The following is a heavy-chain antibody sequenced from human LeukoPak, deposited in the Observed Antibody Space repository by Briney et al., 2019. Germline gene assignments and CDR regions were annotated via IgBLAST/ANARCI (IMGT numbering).Heavy chain of an antibody. CDR2: NSGGST. CDR3: ARDLSSVGLRNWFDP. Sequence: GGSLRLSCAASGFTVSNYMTWVRQAPGKGLEWVSVNSGGSTYYADSVKGRFTISRDTSKNTLYLQMNSLRAEDTAVYYCARDLSSVGLRNWFDPWGQGTLVTVSS. CDR1: GFTVSNY. J-gene: IGHJ5*02. V-gene: IGHV3-66*01. D-gene: IGHD1-26*01.